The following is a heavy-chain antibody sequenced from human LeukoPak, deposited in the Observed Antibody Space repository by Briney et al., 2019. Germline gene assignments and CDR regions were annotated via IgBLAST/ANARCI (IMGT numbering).Heavy chain of an antibody. Sequence: GGSLTLFCAASTFTFSSYTLNCVRQAPGKGLHWVSSISSGGSYIYYADSVKGRFTISRDNAKNSLYLQMNSLRAEDTAVYYCARGSYGDFDYWGQGTLVTVSS. V-gene: IGHV3-21*01. CDR3: ARGSYGDFDY. D-gene: IGHD4-17*01. CDR2: ISSGGSYI. J-gene: IGHJ4*02. CDR1: TFTFSSYT.